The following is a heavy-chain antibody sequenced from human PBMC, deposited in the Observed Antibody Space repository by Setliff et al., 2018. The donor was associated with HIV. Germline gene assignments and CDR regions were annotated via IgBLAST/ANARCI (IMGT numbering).Heavy chain of an antibody. Sequence: GESLKISCAASGFTFSSHWMHWVRQAPGKGLVWVSRINTDGSSTSYADSVKGRFTISRDNAKNTLYLQMNNLRAEDTAIYYCARDLIWGASDYWGEGTLVTVSS. V-gene: IGHV3-74*01. CDR1: GFTFSSHW. CDR3: ARDLIWGASDY. CDR2: INTDGSST. D-gene: IGHD7-27*01. J-gene: IGHJ4*02.